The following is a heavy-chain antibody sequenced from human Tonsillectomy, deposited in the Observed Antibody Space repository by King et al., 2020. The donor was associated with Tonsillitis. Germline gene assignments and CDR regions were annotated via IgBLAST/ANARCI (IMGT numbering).Heavy chain of an antibody. CDR2: ISTYNGNT. J-gene: IGHJ4*02. V-gene: IGHV1-18*04. CDR1: GYTFTNYG. D-gene: IGHD3-22*01. CDR3: AREISYYFDTGGHYYFDY. Sequence: VQLVESGAEVKRPGASVKVSCKASGYTFTNYGLSWVRQAPGQGLEWMGWISTYNGNTKYAQKLKGRVTMTTDTSTSTAYMELRSLRSDDTAVYYCAREISYYFDTGGHYYFDYWGQGTLVTVSS.